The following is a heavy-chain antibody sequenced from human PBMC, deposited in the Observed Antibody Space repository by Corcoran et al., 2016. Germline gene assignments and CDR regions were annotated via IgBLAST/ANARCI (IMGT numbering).Heavy chain of an antibody. CDR3: SRDTRGSIAYHRWFDP. Sequence: QVQLVQSGAEVKKPGSSVKVSCKASGGTFSSYAISWVRQAPGQGLEWMGGIIPIFGTANYAQKFQGRVTITANESTSTAYMELSILRSEDTAVYYVSRDTRGSIAYHRWFDPWGQGTLVTVSS. CDR1: GGTFSSYA. D-gene: IGHD6-6*01. CDR2: IIPIFGTA. J-gene: IGHJ5*02. V-gene: IGHV1-69*01.